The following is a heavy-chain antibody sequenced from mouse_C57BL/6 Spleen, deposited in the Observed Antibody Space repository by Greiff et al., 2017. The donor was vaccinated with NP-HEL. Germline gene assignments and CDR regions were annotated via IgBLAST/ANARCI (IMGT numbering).Heavy chain of an antibody. CDR1: GYSFTDYN. Sequence: LQESGPELVKPGASVKISCKASGYSFTDYNMNWVKQSNGKSLEWIGVINPNYGTTSYNQKFKGKATLTVDQSSSTAYMQLNSLTSEDSAVYYCGTIYDGDGAMDYWGQGSSVTVSS. J-gene: IGHJ4*01. D-gene: IGHD2-3*01. CDR3: GTIYDGDGAMDY. CDR2: INPNYGTT. V-gene: IGHV1-39*01.